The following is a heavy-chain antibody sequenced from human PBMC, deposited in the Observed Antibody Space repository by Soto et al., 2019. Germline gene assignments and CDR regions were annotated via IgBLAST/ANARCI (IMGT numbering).Heavy chain of an antibody. CDR3: AKGGYGDSYYYYYMDV. J-gene: IGHJ6*03. CDR1: GFTFSSYA. Sequence: GGSLRLSCAASGFTFSSYAMSWVRQAPGKGLEWVSAISGSGGSTYYADSVKGRFTISRDNSKNTLYLQMNSLRAEDTAVYYCAKGGYGDSYYYYYMDVWGKGTTVTVSS. D-gene: IGHD4-17*01. V-gene: IGHV3-23*01. CDR2: ISGSGGST.